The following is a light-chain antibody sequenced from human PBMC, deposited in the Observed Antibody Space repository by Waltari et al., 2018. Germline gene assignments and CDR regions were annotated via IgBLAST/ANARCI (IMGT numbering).Light chain of an antibody. CDR2: VNSDGSH. CDR1: SGQRGNV. Sequence: QLVLTPSPSASAYLGASVKPTCTLSSGQRGNVIAWPKQRPAKGPRYLMKVNSDGSHSKGDEIPDRFSGSSSGAERYLTISNLQSEDEADYFCQTGGHGTWVFGGGTTLTVL. CDR3: QTGGHGTWV. V-gene: IGLV4-69*01. J-gene: IGLJ3*02.